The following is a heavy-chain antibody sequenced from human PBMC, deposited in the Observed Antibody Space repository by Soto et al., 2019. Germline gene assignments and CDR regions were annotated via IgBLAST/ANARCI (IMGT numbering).Heavy chain of an antibody. Sequence: GVSLKISCKGSGYSFTSYWISWVRQMPGKGLEWMGRIDPSDSYTNYSPSFQGHVTISADKSISTAYLQWSSLKASDTAMYYCASPSSITGTTFYYYGMDVWGQGTTVTVSS. V-gene: IGHV5-10-1*01. CDR2: IDPSDSYT. J-gene: IGHJ6*02. CDR3: ASPSSITGTTFYYYGMDV. D-gene: IGHD1-7*01. CDR1: GYSFTSYW.